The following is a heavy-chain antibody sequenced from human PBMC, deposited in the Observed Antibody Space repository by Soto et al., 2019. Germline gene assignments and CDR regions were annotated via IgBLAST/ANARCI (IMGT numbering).Heavy chain of an antibody. V-gene: IGHV4-38-2*01. CDR2: IYHSGST. CDR1: GYSISSGYY. J-gene: IGHJ4*02. CDR3: ASSYDSSGYYELPFDY. D-gene: IGHD3-22*01. Sequence: SETLSLTCAVSGYSISSGYYWGWIRQPPGKGLEWIGSIYHSGSTYYNPSLKSRVTISVDTSKNQFSLKLSSVTAADTAVYYCASSYDSSGYYELPFDYWGQGTLVTVSS.